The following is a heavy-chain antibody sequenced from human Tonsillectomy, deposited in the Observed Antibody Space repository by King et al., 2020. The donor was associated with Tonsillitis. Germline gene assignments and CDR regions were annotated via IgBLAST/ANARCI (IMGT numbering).Heavy chain of an antibody. D-gene: IGHD3-3*01. V-gene: IGHV3-33*08. CDR3: ARNTIFGVVIMGEGGNYMDV. J-gene: IGHJ6*03. Sequence: QLVQSGGGVVQPGRSLRLSCAASGFTFSSYGMHWVRQAPGKGLEWVALIWYDGSNKYYTDSVKGRFTISRDNSKNTLYLQMNSLRAEDTAVYYCARNTIFGVVIMGEGGNYMDVWVKGTTVTVSS. CDR2: IWYDGSNK. CDR1: GFTFSSYG.